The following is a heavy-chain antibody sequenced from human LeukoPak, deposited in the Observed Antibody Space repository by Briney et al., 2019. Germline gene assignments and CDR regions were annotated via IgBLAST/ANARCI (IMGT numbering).Heavy chain of an antibody. CDR1: GGSISSYY. CDR3: ARGASRDWNADY. CDR2: IYYSGST. J-gene: IGHJ4*02. V-gene: IGHV4-59*01. Sequence: SETLSLTCTVSGGSISSYYWSWIRQPPGKGLEWIGYIYYSGSTNYNPSLKSRVTISVKTSKNQFSLKLSSVTAADTAVYYCARGASRDWNADYWGQGTLVTVSS. D-gene: IGHD1-1*01.